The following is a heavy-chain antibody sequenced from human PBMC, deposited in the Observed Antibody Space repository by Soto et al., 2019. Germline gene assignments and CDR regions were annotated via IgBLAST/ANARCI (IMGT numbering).Heavy chain of an antibody. CDR3: ATLRGLGEVSPYFDY. CDR1: GASINNYH. D-gene: IGHD3-10*01. Sequence: SETLSLTCAVSGASINNYHWTWIRQPPGKGLEWIAYIYYTGITNFNPSLKSRVTISMDTSKNQFSLKLRSVTAADTAVYYCATLRGLGEVSPYFDYWAQGLMVPVSS. J-gene: IGHJ4*02. V-gene: IGHV4-59*08. CDR2: IYYTGIT.